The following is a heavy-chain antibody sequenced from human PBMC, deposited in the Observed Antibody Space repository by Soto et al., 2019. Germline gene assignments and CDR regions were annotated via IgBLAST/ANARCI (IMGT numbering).Heavy chain of an antibody. CDR3: ARLPSGYDRNYYYGMDV. V-gene: IGHV1-69*06. CDR2: IIPIFGTA. CDR1: GGTFSSYA. J-gene: IGHJ6*02. D-gene: IGHD5-12*01. Sequence: ASVKVSCKASGGTFSSYAISWVRQAPGQGLEWMGGIIPIFGTANYAQKFQGRVTITADKSTSTAYMELSSLRSEDTAVYYCARLPSGYDRNYYYGMDVWGQGTTVTVSS.